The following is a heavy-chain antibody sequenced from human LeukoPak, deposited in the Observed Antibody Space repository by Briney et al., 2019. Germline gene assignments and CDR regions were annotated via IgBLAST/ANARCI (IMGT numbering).Heavy chain of an antibody. D-gene: IGHD6-13*01. V-gene: IGHV3-30*02. CDR2: IWYDGSNK. CDR1: GFTFSSYG. J-gene: IGHJ6*03. Sequence: GGSLRLSCAASGFTFSSYGMHWVRQAPGKGLEWVAVIWYDGSNKYYADSVKGRFTISRDNSKNTLYLQMNSLRAEDTAVYYCAKAEGIAAAGSYYYYYMDVWGKGTTVTVSS. CDR3: AKAEGIAAAGSYYYYYMDV.